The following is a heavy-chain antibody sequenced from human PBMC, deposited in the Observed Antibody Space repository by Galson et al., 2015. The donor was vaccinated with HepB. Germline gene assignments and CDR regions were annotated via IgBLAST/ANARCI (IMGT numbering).Heavy chain of an antibody. J-gene: IGHJ6*02. CDR2: IKSKTDGGTT. CDR3: TTVEAVAGMSIYYYYYGMDV. CDR1: GFTFSNAW. D-gene: IGHD6-19*01. V-gene: IGHV3-15*01. Sequence: SLRLSCAASGFTFSNAWTSWVRQAPGKGLEWVGRIKSKTDGGTTDYAAPVKGRFTISRDDSKNTLYLQMNSLKTEDTAVYYCTTVEAVAGMSIYYYYYGMDVWGQGTTVTVSS.